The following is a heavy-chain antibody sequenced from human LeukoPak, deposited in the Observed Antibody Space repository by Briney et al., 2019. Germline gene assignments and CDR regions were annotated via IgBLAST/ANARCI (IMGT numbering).Heavy chain of an antibody. D-gene: IGHD6-13*01. CDR1: GFTFSSYS. V-gene: IGHV3-21*01. Sequence: GGSLRLSCAASGFTFSSYSMNWVRQAPGKGLEWVSSISSSSSYIYYADSVKGRFTISRDNAKNSLYLQMNSLRAEDTAVYYCARVGGVAAAGTFDYWGQGTLVTVSS. CDR3: ARVGGVAAAGTFDY. CDR2: ISSSSSYI. J-gene: IGHJ4*02.